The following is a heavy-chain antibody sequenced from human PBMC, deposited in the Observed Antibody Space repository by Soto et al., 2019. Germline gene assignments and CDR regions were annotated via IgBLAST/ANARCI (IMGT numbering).Heavy chain of an antibody. V-gene: IGHV4-4*07. CDR1: GGSISRYY. D-gene: IGHD2-15*01. J-gene: IGHJ4*02. CDR2: IYTSGNI. CDR3: ARGGAGAVAATFDY. Sequence: PSETLSLTCTVSGGSISRYYWSWIRQSPGKGLEWIGRIYTSGNIDYSPSLKSRVTMSVDTSKNQFSLNLTSVTAADTAVYYCARGGAGAVAATFDYWGQGSPVTVSS.